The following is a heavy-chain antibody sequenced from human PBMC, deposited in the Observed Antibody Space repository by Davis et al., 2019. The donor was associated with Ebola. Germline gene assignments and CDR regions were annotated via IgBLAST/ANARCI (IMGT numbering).Heavy chain of an antibody. Sequence: ASVKVSCKASGYTFTNYGISWVRQAPGQGLEWMGWISAYNGNTNYVQNFQGRVTMTTDTSTSTGYMEVRSLRSDDTAVYYCARDFSIASAGTVDYWGQGTLVTVTS. D-gene: IGHD6-13*01. J-gene: IGHJ4*02. V-gene: IGHV1-18*01. CDR3: ARDFSIASAGTVDY. CDR1: GYTFTNYG. CDR2: ISAYNGNT.